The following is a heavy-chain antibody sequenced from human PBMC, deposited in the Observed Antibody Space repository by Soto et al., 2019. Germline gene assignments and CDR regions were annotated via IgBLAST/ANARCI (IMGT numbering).Heavy chain of an antibody. CDR1: GFTFSSYA. D-gene: IGHD3-16*02. V-gene: IGHV3-23*01. CDR3: AKGDLSPDNTFGGVIVTRKDIKPLDY. CDR2: ISGSGGST. Sequence: GGSLRLSCAASGFTFSSYAMSWVRQAPGKGLEWVSAISGSGGSTYYADSVKGRFTISRDNSKNTLYLQMNSLRAEDTAVYYCAKGDLSPDNTFGGVIVTRKDIKPLDYWGQGTLVTVSS. J-gene: IGHJ4*02.